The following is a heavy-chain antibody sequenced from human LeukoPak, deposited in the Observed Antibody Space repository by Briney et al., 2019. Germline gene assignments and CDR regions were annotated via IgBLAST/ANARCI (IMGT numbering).Heavy chain of an antibody. J-gene: IGHJ4*02. CDR2: INPNSGGT. D-gene: IGHD5-18*01. CDR3: ARGWIQLWPFDY. CDR1: GYTFTGYY. Sequence: ASVKVSCKAAGYTFTGYYMHWVRQAPGQGLEWLGWINPNSGGTNYAQKFQGRVTMTRDTSISTAYMELSRLRSDDTAVYYCARGWIQLWPFDYWGQGTLVTVSS. V-gene: IGHV1-2*02.